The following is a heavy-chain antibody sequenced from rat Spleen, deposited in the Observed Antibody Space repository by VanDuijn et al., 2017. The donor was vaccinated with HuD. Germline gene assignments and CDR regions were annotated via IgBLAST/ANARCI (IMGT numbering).Heavy chain of an antibody. D-gene: IGHD1-9*01. CDR2: INTGSGGA. V-gene: IGHV1-43*01. CDR3: ARDFGYNLYVMDA. J-gene: IGHJ4*01. CDR1: GFTFTSYF. Sequence: QVQLQQSGAELARPGSSVKISCTTSGFTFTSYFITWIKQTTVQGLEYIGYINTGSGGARYNEKFRDKATLTVDRSSSTAFMQLSSLTPDDSAVYYCARDFGYNLYVMDAWGQGASVTVSS.